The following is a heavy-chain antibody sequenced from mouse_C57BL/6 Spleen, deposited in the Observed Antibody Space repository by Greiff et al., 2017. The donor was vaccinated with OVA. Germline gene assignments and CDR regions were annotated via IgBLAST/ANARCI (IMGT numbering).Heavy chain of an antibody. D-gene: IGHD2-5*01. V-gene: IGHV3-6*01. J-gene: IGHJ4*01. CDR2: RSYDGSN. Sequence: VQLKESGPGLVKPSQSLSLTCSVTGYSITSCYYWNWIRPVPGNQLERMVYRSYDGSNNYNPSITNRISITRDTPKNQFFLKLNSVTTEDTATYYCARYSNYVDYYAMDYWGQGTSVTVSS. CDR1: GYSITSCYY. CDR3: ARYSNYVDYYAMDY.